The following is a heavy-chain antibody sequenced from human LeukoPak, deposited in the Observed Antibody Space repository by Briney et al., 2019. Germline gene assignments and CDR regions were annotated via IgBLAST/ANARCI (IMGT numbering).Heavy chain of an antibody. V-gene: IGHV4-59*01. CDR3: ARFGGPHAFDI. D-gene: IGHD3-3*01. Sequence: SETLSLTCTVSGGSISNYYWSWFRQPPGKGLEWIAYINYSGSTNYNPSLKSRVTISVDTSKNHFSLTLSSVTAADTAVYYCARFGGPHAFDIWGQGTMVTVSS. CDR2: INYSGST. CDR1: GGSISNYY. J-gene: IGHJ3*02.